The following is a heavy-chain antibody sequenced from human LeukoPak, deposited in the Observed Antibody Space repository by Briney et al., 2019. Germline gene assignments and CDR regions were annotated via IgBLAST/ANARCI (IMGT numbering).Heavy chain of an antibody. Sequence: PSETLSLTCTVSGASISDNFYWSWIRQSAGKGLEWIGRIYASGITTYSSSLKSRLTISVDTSKNQFSLRLTSVTAADTAVYYCANDGAYYDSNTDAFDIWGQGTMVTVSS. CDR3: ANDGAYYDSNTDAFDI. CDR2: IYASGIT. D-gene: IGHD3-22*01. CDR1: GASISDNFY. V-gene: IGHV4-61*02. J-gene: IGHJ3*02.